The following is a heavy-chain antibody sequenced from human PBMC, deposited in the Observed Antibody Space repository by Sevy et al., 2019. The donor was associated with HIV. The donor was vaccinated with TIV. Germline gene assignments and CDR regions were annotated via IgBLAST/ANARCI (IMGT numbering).Heavy chain of an antibody. D-gene: IGHD3-10*01. J-gene: IGHJ4*02. CDR1: GFTVSSNY. CDR3: ARGSHYYGSGSYFDY. V-gene: IGHV3-53*01. Sequence: GESLKISCAASGFTVSSNYMSWVRQAPGKGLEWVSVIYSGGSTYYADSVKGRFTISRDNSKNTLYLQMNSLRAEDTAVYYCARGSHYYGSGSYFDYWGQGTLVTVSS. CDR2: IYSGGST.